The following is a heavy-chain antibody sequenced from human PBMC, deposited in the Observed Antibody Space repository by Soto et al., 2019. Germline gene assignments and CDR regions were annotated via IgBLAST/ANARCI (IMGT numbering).Heavy chain of an antibody. Sequence: QVQLVESGGGVDQPGRSLTVSCVGSGFIFSDYAFHWVRQPPGKGLEWVAAISYDGNSQYYADSVKGRFTVSRDASRHTIYMQMNSLRLEDTAVYYCARVRVPMTTNGGFDHWGQGTLVTVSS. CDR2: ISYDGNSQ. D-gene: IGHD3-22*01. CDR1: GFIFSDYA. CDR3: ARVRVPMTTNGGFDH. J-gene: IGHJ4*02. V-gene: IGHV3-30-3*01.